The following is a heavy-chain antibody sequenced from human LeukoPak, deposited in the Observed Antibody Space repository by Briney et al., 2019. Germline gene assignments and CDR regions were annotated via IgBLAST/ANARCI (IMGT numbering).Heavy chain of an antibody. CDR2: IYYSGRA. Sequence: SETLSLTCSGSGVSISNSKYYWGWIRQPPGKGLEWIGSIYYSGRAFYNPSLKSRGTISPDTYKNQFSLRLRSANAADMAVYYCARQVKTYYDFWSGPGYFDSWGQGTLVTVSS. V-gene: IGHV4-39*01. CDR3: ARQVKTYYDFWSGPGYFDS. CDR1: GVSISNSKYY. J-gene: IGHJ4*02. D-gene: IGHD3-3*01.